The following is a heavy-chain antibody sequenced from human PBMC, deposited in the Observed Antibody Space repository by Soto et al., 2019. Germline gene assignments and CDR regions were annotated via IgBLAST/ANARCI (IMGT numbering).Heavy chain of an antibody. CDR3: ATETYYYDSSGYRWFDP. V-gene: IGHV1-69*06. D-gene: IGHD3-22*01. CDR1: GGTFSSYA. Sequence: SVKVSCRASGGTFSSYAISWVRQAPIQGLGWMSGIIHIFGTANYAQKFQGRVTITADKPTSTAYMELSSLRSEDTAVYYCATETYYYDSSGYRWFDPWGQGTLVTVSS. CDR2: IIHIFGTA. J-gene: IGHJ5*02.